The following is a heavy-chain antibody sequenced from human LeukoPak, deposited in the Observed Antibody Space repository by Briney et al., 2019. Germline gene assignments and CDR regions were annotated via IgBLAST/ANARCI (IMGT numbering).Heavy chain of an antibody. CDR2: INPNSGGT. J-gene: IGHJ4*02. CDR3: AKGYCSGGSCSDYFDD. D-gene: IGHD2-15*01. V-gene: IGHV1-2*02. Sequence: ASVKVSCKASGYTFTGYYMHWVRQAPGQGLEWMGWINPNSGGTNYAQKFQGRVTMTRDTSISTAYMELSRLRSDDTAVYFCAKGYCSGGSCSDYFDDWGQGTLVTVSS. CDR1: GYTFTGYY.